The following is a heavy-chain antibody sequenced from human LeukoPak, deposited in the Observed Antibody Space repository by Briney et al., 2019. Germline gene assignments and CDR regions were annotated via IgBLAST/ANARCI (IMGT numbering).Heavy chain of an antibody. CDR2: ISSSSSYI. CDR3: ARETLKGATSSLIDY. J-gene: IGHJ4*02. D-gene: IGHD1-26*01. CDR1: GFTFSSYS. Sequence: GGSLRLSCAASGFTFSSYSMNWVRQAPGKGLEWVSSISSSSSYIYYADSVKGRFTISRDNAKNSLYLQMSSLRAEDTAVYYCARETLKGATSSLIDYWGQGTLVTVSS. V-gene: IGHV3-21*01.